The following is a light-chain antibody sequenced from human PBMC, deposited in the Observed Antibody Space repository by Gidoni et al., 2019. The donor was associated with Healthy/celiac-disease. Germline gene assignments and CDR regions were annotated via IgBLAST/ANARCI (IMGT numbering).Light chain of an antibody. J-gene: IGKJ1*01. CDR1: QSVRSSY. CDR2: GAS. Sequence: ELVLPHSPGTLSLSPGERATLSCSASQSVRSSYLAWYQKKPGQAPRLLIYGASSRATGIPERFSGSGSGKEFTLTISRLEPEDVAVYYCQQYGSSPWTCGQGTKVEIK. CDR3: QQYGSSPWT. V-gene: IGKV3-20*01.